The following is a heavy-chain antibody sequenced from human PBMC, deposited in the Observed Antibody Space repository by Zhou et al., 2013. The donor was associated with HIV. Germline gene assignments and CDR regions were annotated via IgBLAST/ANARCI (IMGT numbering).Heavy chain of an antibody. V-gene: IGHV1-69*08. CDR2: IIPIFGTA. Sequence: QVHLVQSGAEMKKPGSSVKVSCKASGGTFSSYIINWVRQAPGQGLEWMGRIIPIFGTANYAQTFQDRVTITADKSTSTAYMQLSSLRSEDTAMYYCARDPLYYYDSSGYYYPTRFDYWGQGMLVTVSS. J-gene: IGHJ4*02. CDR3: ARDPLYYYDSSGYYYPTRFDY. CDR1: GGTFSSYI. D-gene: IGHD3-22*01.